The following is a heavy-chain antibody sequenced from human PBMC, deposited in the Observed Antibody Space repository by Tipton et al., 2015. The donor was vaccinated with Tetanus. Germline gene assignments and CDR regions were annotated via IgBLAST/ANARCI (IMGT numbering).Heavy chain of an antibody. D-gene: IGHD3-3*01. Sequence: QVQLVQSGAEVRKPGASVKVSCKAAGYTFTGNYLQWVRQAPGQGLEWMGWINPDSGGTNSAQKFQGRVTMTRDTSISTAYMELSRLRSDGTAVYYCARAGPQATFGVKYGMDVWGQGTTVTVS. J-gene: IGHJ6*02. CDR1: GYTFTGNY. CDR3: ARAGPQATFGVKYGMDV. V-gene: IGHV1-2*02. CDR2: INPDSGGT.